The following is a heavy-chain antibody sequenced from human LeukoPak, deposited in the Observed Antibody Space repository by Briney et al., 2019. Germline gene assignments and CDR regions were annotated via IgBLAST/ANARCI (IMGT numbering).Heavy chain of an antibody. V-gene: IGHV3-7*01. CDR3: ATYSTRNAREFQS. Sequence: GGSLRLSCAASGFIFSNCWMTWVRQAPGKGLEWVANIKTDASEKYYADSVKGRFTISRDNAEMSLYLQMNSLRVEDTAVYYCATYSTRNAREFQSWGQGTLVTVSS. CDR2: IKTDASEK. CDR1: GFIFSNCW. D-gene: IGHD4-11*01. J-gene: IGHJ1*01.